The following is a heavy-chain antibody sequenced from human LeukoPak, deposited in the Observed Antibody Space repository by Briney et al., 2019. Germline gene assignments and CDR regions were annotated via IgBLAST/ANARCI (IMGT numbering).Heavy chain of an antibody. CDR1: GGSISSSSYF. CDR2: SYYSGST. Sequence: SETLSLTCTVSGGSISSSSYFWGWIRQPPGKGLEWIGSSYYSGSTYYNPSLKSRVTISVDTSKNQFSLKLSSVTAADTAVYYCASPTESEGAFDIWGQGTMVTVSS. J-gene: IGHJ3*02. V-gene: IGHV4-39*01. CDR3: ASPTESEGAFDI. D-gene: IGHD3-10*01.